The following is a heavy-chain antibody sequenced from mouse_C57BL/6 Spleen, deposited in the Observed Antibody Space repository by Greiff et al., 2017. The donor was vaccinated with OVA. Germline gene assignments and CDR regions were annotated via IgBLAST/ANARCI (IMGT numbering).Heavy chain of an antibody. CDR3: ARDGNYPYWYFDV. J-gene: IGHJ1*03. Sequence: QVQLQQSGAELVMPGASVKLSCKASGYTFTSYWMHWVKQRPGQGLEWIGEIDPSDSYTNYNQKFKGKSTLTVDKSSSTAYMQLSSLTSEDSAVYYCARDGNYPYWYFDVWGTGTTVTVSS. D-gene: IGHD2-1*01. V-gene: IGHV1-69*01. CDR2: IDPSDSYT. CDR1: GYTFTSYW.